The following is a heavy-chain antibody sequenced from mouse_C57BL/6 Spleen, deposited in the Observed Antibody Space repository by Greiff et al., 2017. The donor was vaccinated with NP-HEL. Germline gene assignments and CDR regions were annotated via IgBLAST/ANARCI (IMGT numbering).Heavy chain of an antibody. CDR2: IDPEDGET. Sequence: VQLQQSGAELVKPGASVKLSCTASGFNIKDYYMHWVKQRTEQGLEWIGRIDPEDGETKYAPNFQGKATITADTSTNTAYLQLSSLTSEDTAVYYCAPYGAFDYWGQGTTLTVSS. D-gene: IGHD1-1*02. CDR1: GFNIKDYY. J-gene: IGHJ2*01. V-gene: IGHV14-2*01. CDR3: APYGAFDY.